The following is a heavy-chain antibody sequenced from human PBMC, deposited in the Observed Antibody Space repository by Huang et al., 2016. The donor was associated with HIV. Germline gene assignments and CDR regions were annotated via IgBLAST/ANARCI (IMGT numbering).Heavy chain of an antibody. CDR2: IREDRGQK. CDR1: EFSFSTYW. Sequence: EVQLVESGGGLVQPGGSLRLSCVASEFSFSTYWGMWLRQVPGKGLGWVARIREDRGQKDYLDAVQGRFIISRDNPKNSLYLQMNNARAEDAGVYYCACDPFIKAFDLWGQGTLVTVSS. CDR3: ACDPFIKAFDL. V-gene: IGHV3-7*01. J-gene: IGHJ3*01.